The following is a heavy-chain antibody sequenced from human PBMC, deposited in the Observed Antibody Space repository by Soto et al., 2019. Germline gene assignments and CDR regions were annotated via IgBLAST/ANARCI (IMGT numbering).Heavy chain of an antibody. Sequence: EVQLVESGGGLVQPGGSLKLSCAASGFTFSGSAMHWVRQASGKGLEWVGRIRSKANSYATAYAASVKGRFTISRDDSKNTAYLQMNSLKTEDTAVYYCNRQLVGDYLFDYWGQGTLVTVSS. CDR2: IRSKANSYAT. D-gene: IGHD4-17*01. CDR1: GFTFSGSA. CDR3: NRQLVGDYLFDY. J-gene: IGHJ4*02. V-gene: IGHV3-73*01.